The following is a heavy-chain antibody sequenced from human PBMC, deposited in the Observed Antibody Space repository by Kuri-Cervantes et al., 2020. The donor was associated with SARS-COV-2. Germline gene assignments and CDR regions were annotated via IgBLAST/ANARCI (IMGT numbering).Heavy chain of an antibody. CDR2: ITHNGNKN. CDR1: GFTFKTYG. J-gene: IGHJ4*02. CDR3: ARDGFDL. V-gene: IGHV3-30*03. Sequence: GGSLRLSCEGSGFTFKTYGMHWVRQAPGKGPEWIVVITHNGNKNFYVDSVKGRFTISRDNSKNTVYLQMDRMRAEDTALYYCARDGFDLWGQGILVTVSS.